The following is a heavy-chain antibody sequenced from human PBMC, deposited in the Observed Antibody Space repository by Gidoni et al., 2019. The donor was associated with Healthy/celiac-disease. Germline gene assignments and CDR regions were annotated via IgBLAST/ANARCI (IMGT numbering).Heavy chain of an antibody. V-gene: IGHV3-23*01. J-gene: IGHJ2*01. CDR2: ISGSGGST. CDR1: GFTFSSYA. CDR3: AKQRYYDSSVGGYFDL. D-gene: IGHD3-22*01. Sequence: EVQLLESGGGLVQRGGSLRRVCAASGFTFSSYAMSWVRQAPGKGLGWVSAISGSGGSTYYADSVKGRFTISRDNSKNTLYLQMNSLRAEDTAVYYGAKQRYYDSSVGGYFDLWGRGTLVTVSS.